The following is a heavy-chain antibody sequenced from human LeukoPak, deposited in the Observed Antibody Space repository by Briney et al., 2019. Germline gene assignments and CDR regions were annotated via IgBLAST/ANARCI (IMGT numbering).Heavy chain of an antibody. CDR1: GGSVSSGSYY. J-gene: IGHJ3*02. CDR3: ARGGWNHAFDI. V-gene: IGHV4-61*01. D-gene: IGHD1-1*01. Sequence: SETLSLTCTVSGGSVSSGSYYWSWIRQPPGKGLEWIGYIYYSGSTNYNPSLKSRVTISVDTSKNQFSLRLSSVTAADTAVYYCARGGWNHAFDIWGQGTMVTVSS. CDR2: IYYSGST.